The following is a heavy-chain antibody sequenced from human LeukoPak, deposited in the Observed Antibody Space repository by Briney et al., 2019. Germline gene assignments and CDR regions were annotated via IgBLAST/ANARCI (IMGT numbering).Heavy chain of an antibody. D-gene: IGHD6-25*01. CDR2: MNPNSGNT. V-gene: IGHV1-8*01. CDR1: GYTFTSYD. CDR3: ARALSSGWDQNWFDP. Sequence: ASVKVSCKASGYTFTSYDINWVRQATGQGLEWMGWMNPNSGNTGYAQKFQGRVTMTRNTSISTAYMELCSLRSEDTAVYYCARALSSGWDQNWFDPWGQGTLVTVSS. J-gene: IGHJ5*02.